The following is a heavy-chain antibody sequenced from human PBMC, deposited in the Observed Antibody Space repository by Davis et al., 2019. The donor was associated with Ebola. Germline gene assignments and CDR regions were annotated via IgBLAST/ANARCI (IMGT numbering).Heavy chain of an antibody. CDR2: ISAYNGNT. CDR1: GYTFTSYG. D-gene: IGHD2-15*01. CDR3: ARDLASTPGYCSGGSCLRQYNWFDP. J-gene: IGHJ5*02. Sequence: ASVKVSCKASGYTFTSYGISWVRQAPGQGLEWMGWISAYNGNTNYAQKLQGRVTMTTDTSTSTAYMELRSLRSDDTAVYYCARDLASTPGYCSGGSCLRQYNWFDPWGQGTLVTVSS. V-gene: IGHV1-18*04.